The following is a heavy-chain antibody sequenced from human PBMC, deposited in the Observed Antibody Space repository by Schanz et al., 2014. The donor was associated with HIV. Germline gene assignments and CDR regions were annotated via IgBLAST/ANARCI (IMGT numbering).Heavy chain of an antibody. V-gene: IGHV3-13*01. CDR3: AKDRNYYESKYRGKGNYYYYYGMDV. J-gene: IGHJ6*02. Sequence: EVQLVESGGGLVQPGGSLRLSCAASGFTFSTYDMHWVRQVTGKGLEWVSAIGTAADTYYSDSVKGRFTISRDNSKNSLSLLIKSLRADDAAVYYCAKDRNYYESKYRGKGNYYYYYGMDVWGQGTTVTVSS. CDR2: IGTAADT. D-gene: IGHD3-22*01. CDR1: GFTFSTYD.